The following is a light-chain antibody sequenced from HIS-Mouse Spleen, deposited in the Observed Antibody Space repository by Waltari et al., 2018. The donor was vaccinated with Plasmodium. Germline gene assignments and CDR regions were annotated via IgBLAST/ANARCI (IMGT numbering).Light chain of an antibody. J-gene: IGLJ3*02. CDR3: QSADSSGTYWV. CDR2: KDS. CDR1: PLPTQQ. Sequence: SYELTQPPSVSVSPGQTARIPCHGDPLPTQQASWYQQKPGQAPVLVIYKDSERPSGIPERFSGSSSGTTVTLTISGVQAEDEADYYCQSADSSGTYWVFGGGTKLTVL. V-gene: IGLV3-25*03.